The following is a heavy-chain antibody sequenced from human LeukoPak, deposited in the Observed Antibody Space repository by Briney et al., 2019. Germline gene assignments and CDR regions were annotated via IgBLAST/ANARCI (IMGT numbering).Heavy chain of an antibody. CDR2: IYTSGST. CDR1: GGSISSSRYY. J-gene: IGHJ2*01. V-gene: IGHV4-61*09. Sequence: SETLSLTCTVSGGSISSSRYYWGWIRQPAGKGLEWIGHIYTSGSTNYNPSLKSRVTMSVDTSKNQFSLKLSSVTAADTAVYYCTRDAGGGSYYVYFDLWGRGTRVTVSS. CDR3: TRDAGGGSYYVYFDL. D-gene: IGHD3-16*01.